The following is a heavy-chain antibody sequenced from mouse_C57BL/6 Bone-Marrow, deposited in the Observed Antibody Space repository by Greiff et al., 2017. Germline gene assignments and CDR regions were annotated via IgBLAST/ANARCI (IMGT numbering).Heavy chain of an antibody. V-gene: IGHV5-17*01. Sequence: EVKLVESGGGLVKPGGSLKLSCAASGFTFSDYGMHWVRQAPEKGLEWVAYISSGSSTIYYADTVKGRFTISRDNAKNTLFLQMTSLRSEDTAMYYCANYYGSSYGAMDYWDQGTSVTVSS. J-gene: IGHJ4*01. CDR3: ANYYGSSYGAMDY. D-gene: IGHD1-1*01. CDR2: ISSGSSTI. CDR1: GFTFSDYG.